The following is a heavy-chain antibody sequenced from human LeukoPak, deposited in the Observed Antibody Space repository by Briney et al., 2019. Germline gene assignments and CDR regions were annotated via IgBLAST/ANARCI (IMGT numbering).Heavy chain of an antibody. D-gene: IGHD2-15*01. CDR3: ARDEGDGSYFDY. CDR2: IYYSGST. Sequence: SETLSLTCTVSGGSFSIYYWSWIRQPPGKGLEWIGYIYYSGSTNYNPSLKSRVTISVDTSKNRFSLKLSSVTAADTAVYYCARDEGDGSYFDYWGQGTLVTVSS. V-gene: IGHV4-59*01. J-gene: IGHJ4*02. CDR1: GGSFSIYY.